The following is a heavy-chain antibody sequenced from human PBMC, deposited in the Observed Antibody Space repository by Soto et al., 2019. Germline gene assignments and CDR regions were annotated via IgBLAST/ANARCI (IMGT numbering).Heavy chain of an antibody. J-gene: IGHJ4*02. V-gene: IGHV4-31*03. CDR3: ARIVGPAAMVDC. D-gene: IGHD2-2*01. CDR1: GDSISSTAYH. Sequence: QVQLQESGPGLVKPSQTLSLTCTVSGDSISSTAYHWGWIRQRPGEGLEWIGYMHYIGSPYYNSSLMSRAAISVDTSQNQLFLKLNYVTAADTAAYYCARIVGPAAMVDCWGQGTLVTVAS. CDR2: MHYIGSP.